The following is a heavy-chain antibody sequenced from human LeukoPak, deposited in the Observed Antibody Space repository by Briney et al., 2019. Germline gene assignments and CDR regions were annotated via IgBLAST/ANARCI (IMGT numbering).Heavy chain of an antibody. V-gene: IGHV3-48*03. CDR3: AREGYYGSGSSQYYYYGMDV. CDR1: GCTFSSYE. J-gene: IGHJ6*04. Sequence: PGGSLRLSCAASGCTFSSYEMNWVRQAPGKGLEWVSYISSSGSTIYYADSVKGRFTISRDNAKNSLYLQMNSLRAEDTAVYYCAREGYYGSGSSQYYYYGMDVWGKGTTVTVSS. CDR2: ISSSGSTI. D-gene: IGHD3-10*01.